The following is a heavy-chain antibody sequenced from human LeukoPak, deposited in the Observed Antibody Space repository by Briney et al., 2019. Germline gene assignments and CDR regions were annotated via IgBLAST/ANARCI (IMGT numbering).Heavy chain of an antibody. CDR2: ISYDGSNK. V-gene: IGHV3-30*18. J-gene: IGHJ3*02. Sequence: GRSLRLSCAASGFTFSSYGMHWVRQAPGKGLEWVAVISYDGSNKYYADSVKGRFTISRDNSKNTLYLQMNSLRAEDTAVYYCAKFSNCGGDCYPNDAFDIWGQGTMVTVSS. CDR3: AKFSNCGGDCYPNDAFDI. D-gene: IGHD2-21*02. CDR1: GFTFSSYG.